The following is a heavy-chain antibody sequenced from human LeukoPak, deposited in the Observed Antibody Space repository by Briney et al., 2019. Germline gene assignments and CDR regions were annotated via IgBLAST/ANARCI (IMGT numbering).Heavy chain of an antibody. CDR1: GYTFTRYG. D-gene: IGHD2-15*01. Sequence: ASVRVSCKASGYTFTRYGISWVRQAPGQGLEWMGWISGNNGNIKYAQKFQDRVTMTTDTSTSIAYMEMRRLRSDDTAVYYCARDCSGGSCYDGVDYWGQGTPVTVSS. J-gene: IGHJ4*02. V-gene: IGHV1-18*01. CDR3: ARDCSGGSCYDGVDY. CDR2: ISGNNGNI.